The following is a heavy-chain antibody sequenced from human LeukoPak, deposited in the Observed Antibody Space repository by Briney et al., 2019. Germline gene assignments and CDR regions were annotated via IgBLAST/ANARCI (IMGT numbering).Heavy chain of an antibody. J-gene: IGHJ4*02. CDR2: INPSGGST. V-gene: IGHV1-46*01. CDR1: GYTLTELS. D-gene: IGHD4-4*01. Sequence: ASVKVSCKVSGYTLTELSMHWVRQAPGQGLEWMGIINPSGGSTSYAQKFQGRVTMTRDTSTSTVYMELSSLRSEDTAVYYCARVGTVTTDYWGQGTLVTVSS. CDR3: ARVGTVTTDY.